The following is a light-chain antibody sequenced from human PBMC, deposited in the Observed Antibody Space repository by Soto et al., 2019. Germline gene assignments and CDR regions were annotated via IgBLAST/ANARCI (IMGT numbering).Light chain of an antibody. Sequence: EVVLTQSPGTLSLSPGERATLSCRASQSVSTSFLAWYQRKPGQAPRLLIYGAFSRATGIPDRFSGSGSGTDFTLTISRLEPEDFAVYYCQQYGNSIPITFGQGTRLEIK. V-gene: IGKV3-20*01. CDR2: GAF. CDR1: QSVSTSF. J-gene: IGKJ5*01. CDR3: QQYGNSIPIT.